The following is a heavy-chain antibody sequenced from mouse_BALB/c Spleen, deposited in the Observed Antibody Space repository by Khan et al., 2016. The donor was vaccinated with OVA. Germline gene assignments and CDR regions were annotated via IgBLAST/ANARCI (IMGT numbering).Heavy chain of an antibody. CDR2: ISSDGDYT. J-gene: IGHJ3*01. CDR1: GFTFSPYS. D-gene: IGHD1-1*01. CDR3: AAHLAGSFAY. Sequence: EVELVESGGDLVKPGGSLKLSCAASGFTFSPYSMSWVRQTPDKSLEWVATISSDGDYTYYPDSVKGRFNISRDNAKNTLYLQMSSLKSEDTAIYYCAAHLAGSFAYWGKGTLVTVSA. V-gene: IGHV5-6*01.